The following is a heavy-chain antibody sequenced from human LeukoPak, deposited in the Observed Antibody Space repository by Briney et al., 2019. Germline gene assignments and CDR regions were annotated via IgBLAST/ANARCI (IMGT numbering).Heavy chain of an antibody. Sequence: ASVKVSCKASGYTFTSYGISWVRQAPGQGLEWMGWISAYNGNTNYAQKLQGRVTMTTDTSTSTAYMELRSPRSDDTAVYYCARGKIAVAGKKGPTDYYYYMDVWGKGTTVTVSS. CDR3: ARGKIAVAGKKGPTDYYYYMDV. CDR2: ISAYNGNT. J-gene: IGHJ6*03. V-gene: IGHV1-18*01. CDR1: GYTFTSYG. D-gene: IGHD6-19*01.